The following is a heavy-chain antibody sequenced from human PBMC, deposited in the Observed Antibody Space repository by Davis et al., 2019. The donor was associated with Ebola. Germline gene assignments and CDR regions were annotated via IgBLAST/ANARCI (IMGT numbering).Heavy chain of an antibody. CDR2: INPSGGST. Sequence: ASVKVSCKASGYTFTSYYMHWVRQAPGQGLEWMGIINPSGGSTSYAQKFQGRVTMTRDTSTSTVYMELSSLRSDDTAVYYCARDGPDSSGYRLDAFDIWGQGTMVTVSS. D-gene: IGHD3-22*01. J-gene: IGHJ3*02. CDR3: ARDGPDSSGYRLDAFDI. CDR1: GYTFTSYY. V-gene: IGHV1-46*01.